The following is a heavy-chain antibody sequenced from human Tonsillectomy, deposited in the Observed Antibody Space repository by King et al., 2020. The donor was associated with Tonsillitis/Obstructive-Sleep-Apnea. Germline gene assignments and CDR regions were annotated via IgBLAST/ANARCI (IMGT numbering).Heavy chain of an antibody. D-gene: IGHD7-27*01. CDR3: ARGETGDPFDY. CDR1: GLTFSSHA. J-gene: IGHJ4*02. V-gene: IGHV3-30*04. Sequence: VQLVESGGGVVQPGRSLRLSCAASGLTFSSHAMYWVRQAPGKGLEWVAVISYDGNNKYYADSVKGRFTISRDNSKNKLYLQMNSLRAEDTAVYYCARGETGDPFDYWGQGTLVTVSA. CDR2: ISYDGNNK.